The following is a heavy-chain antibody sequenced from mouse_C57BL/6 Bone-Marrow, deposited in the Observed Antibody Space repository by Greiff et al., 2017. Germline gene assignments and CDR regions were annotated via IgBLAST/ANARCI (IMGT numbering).Heavy chain of an antibody. CDR3: ARSPDGYHAMDY. D-gene: IGHD2-3*01. Sequence: VKLMESGAELVKPGASVKISCKASGYAFSSYWMNWVKQRPGKGLEWIGQIYPGDGDTNYNGKFKGKATLTADKSSSTAYMQLSSLTSEDSAVYFCARSPDGYHAMDYWGQGTSVTVSS. CDR2: IYPGDGDT. CDR1: GYAFSSYW. J-gene: IGHJ4*01. V-gene: IGHV1-80*01.